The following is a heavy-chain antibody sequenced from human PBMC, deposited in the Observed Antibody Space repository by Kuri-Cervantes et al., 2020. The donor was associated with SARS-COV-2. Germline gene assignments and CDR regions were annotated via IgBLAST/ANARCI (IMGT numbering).Heavy chain of an antibody. CDR1: GGTFSSYA. D-gene: IGHD3-3*01. Sequence: SVKVSCKASGGTFSSYAISWVRQAPGQGLEWMGGIIPIFGTANYAQKFQGRVTITTDESTSTAYMELSSLSSEDTAVYYCARGKYWSGSGLEEAAFDIWGQGTLVTVSS. J-gene: IGHJ3*02. CDR2: IIPIFGTA. V-gene: IGHV1-69*05. CDR3: ARGKYWSGSGLEEAAFDI.